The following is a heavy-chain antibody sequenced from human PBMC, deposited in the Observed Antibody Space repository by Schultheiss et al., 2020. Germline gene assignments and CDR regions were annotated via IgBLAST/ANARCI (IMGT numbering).Heavy chain of an antibody. CDR2: IYTSGST. CDR3: ARARRYYDFWSGYSWLHYYGMDV. D-gene: IGHD3-3*01. Sequence: SETLSLTCTVSGGSFSGSTYSWSWIRQPAGKGLEWIGRIYTSGSTNYNPSLKSRVTMSVDTSKNQFSLKLSSVTAADTAVYYCARARRYYDFWSGYSWLHYYGMDVWGQGSTVTVSS. V-gene: IGHV4-61*02. CDR1: GGSFSGSTYS. J-gene: IGHJ6*02.